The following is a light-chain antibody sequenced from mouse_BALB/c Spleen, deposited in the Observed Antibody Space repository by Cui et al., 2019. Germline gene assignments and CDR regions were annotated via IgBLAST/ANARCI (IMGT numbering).Light chain of an antibody. CDR3: QHFWGTPYT. Sequence: DIQMTQSPASLSVSVGETVTITCRASENIYGNLAWYQQKQGKSPQLLVYAATNLADGVPSRFSGSGSGTQYSLKINSLQSEDFGSYYCQHFWGTPYTFGGGTKLEIK. CDR2: AAT. J-gene: IGKJ2*01. V-gene: IGKV12-46*01. CDR1: ENIYGN.